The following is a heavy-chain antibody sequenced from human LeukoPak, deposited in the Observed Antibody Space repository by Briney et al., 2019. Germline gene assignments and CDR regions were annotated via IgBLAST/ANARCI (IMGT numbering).Heavy chain of an antibody. D-gene: IGHD6-13*01. J-gene: IGHJ6*03. CDR3: ARVGSSWYTPFFYYYYMDV. V-gene: IGHV3-48*03. CDR2: ISSSGSTI. CDR1: GFTFSSYE. Sequence: GGSLRLSCAASGFTFSSYEMNWVRQAPGKGLEWVSYISSSGSTIYYADSVKGRFTISRGNAKNSLYLQMNSLRAEDTAVYYCARVGSSWYTPFFYYYYMDVWGKGTTVTISS.